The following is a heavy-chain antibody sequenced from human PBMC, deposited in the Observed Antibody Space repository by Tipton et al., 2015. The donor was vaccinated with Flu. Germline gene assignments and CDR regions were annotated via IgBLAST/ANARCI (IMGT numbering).Heavy chain of an antibody. J-gene: IGHJ5*02. CDR2: VSSGGST. CDR1: GDSVTSGNYY. Sequence: TLSLTCTVSGDSVTSGNYYWTWIRQSAGKGLEWIGRVSSGGSTKYNPSLRGRATISLDMSRNQFSLKVISVTAADTAVYYCTRGTIYYDSRGFEYYRFGPWGQGSLVSVSP. CDR3: TRGTIYYDSRGFEYYRFGP. V-gene: IGHV4-61*02. D-gene: IGHD3-22*01.